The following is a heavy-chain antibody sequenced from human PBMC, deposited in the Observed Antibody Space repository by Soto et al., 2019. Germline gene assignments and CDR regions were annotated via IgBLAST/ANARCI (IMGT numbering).Heavy chain of an antibody. D-gene: IGHD2-15*01. CDR2: INTSGST. V-gene: IGHV4-4*07. J-gene: IGHJ5*02. Sequence: QVELQESGPGPVKPSETLSLACTVSGGSISSYFWSWIRQPAGRGLEWIGRINTSGSTNYNPSLKSRVTMSVDTSKNQFSLKLSSVTAADTAVYYCARLNVRSCSGDNCLNWFDPWGQGALVTVSS. CDR1: GGSISSYF. CDR3: ARLNVRSCSGDNCLNWFDP.